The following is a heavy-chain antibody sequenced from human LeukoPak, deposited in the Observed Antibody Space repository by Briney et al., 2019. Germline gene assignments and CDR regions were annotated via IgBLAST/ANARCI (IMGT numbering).Heavy chain of an antibody. V-gene: IGHV3-20*04. CDR1: GFTFDDYG. CDR2: INWNGGST. J-gene: IGHJ6*03. Sequence: GGSLRLSCAASGFTFDDYGMSWVRQAPGKGLEWVCGINWNGGSTGYADSVKGRFTISRDNAKNSLYLQMNSLRAEDTALYYCAREGYCSSTSCYLGWGDYYYYMDVWGKGTTVTVSS. D-gene: IGHD2-2*01. CDR3: AREGYCSSTSCYLGWGDYYYYMDV.